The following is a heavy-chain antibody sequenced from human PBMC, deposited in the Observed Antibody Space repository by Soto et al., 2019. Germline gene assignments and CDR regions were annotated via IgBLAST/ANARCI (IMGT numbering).Heavy chain of an antibody. Sequence: QVQLQESGPGLVKPSETLSLTCTVSGDSMTKYYLSLIRQPAGKGLEWIGRIYTSGSTNYNPCLKSRVTMSIDTSNNHFSLKLKSVTAADTAVYYCARTVGAAYYFDFWGQGALVTVSS. J-gene: IGHJ4*02. CDR2: IYTSGST. V-gene: IGHV4-4*07. CDR3: ARTVGAAYYFDF. D-gene: IGHD1-26*01. CDR1: GDSMTKYY.